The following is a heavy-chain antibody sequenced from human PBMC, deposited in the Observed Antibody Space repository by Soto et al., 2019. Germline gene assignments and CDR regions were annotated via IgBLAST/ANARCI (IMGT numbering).Heavy chain of an antibody. D-gene: IGHD3-10*01. CDR2: ISARNGDT. Sequence: QVHLVQSGAEVRKPGASVKVSCKASGYTFSTNGIIWVRQAPGQHLEWLGWISARNGDTKYAQGFQGRVTLTTDAATSTAYMELMTLRSDDTAVYFCARVQLLPKPAADFWGQGTLVTVSS. V-gene: IGHV1-18*04. CDR1: GYTFSTNG. J-gene: IGHJ4*02. CDR3: ARVQLLPKPAADF.